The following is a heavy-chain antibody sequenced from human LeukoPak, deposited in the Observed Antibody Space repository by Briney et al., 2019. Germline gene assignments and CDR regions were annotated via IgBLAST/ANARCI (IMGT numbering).Heavy chain of an antibody. CDR2: ISGSGGST. CDR1: GFTFSSYA. CDR3: AKDPPCSGGSCYSGY. V-gene: IGHV3-23*01. Sequence: GGSLRLSCAASGFTFSSYAMSWVRQAPGKGLEWVSAISGSGGSTYYADSVKGRFTISRDNSKNTLYLQMNSLRAEDTTVYYCAKDPPCSGGSCYSGYWGQGTLVTVSS. D-gene: IGHD2-15*01. J-gene: IGHJ4*02.